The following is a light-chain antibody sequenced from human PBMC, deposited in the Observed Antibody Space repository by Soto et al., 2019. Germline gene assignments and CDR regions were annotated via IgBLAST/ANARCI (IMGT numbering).Light chain of an antibody. CDR3: QQRYSIRLS. CDR2: AAS. CDR1: QDISSY. V-gene: IGKV1-39*01. Sequence: IQLTQSPSSLSASVGDKVTITCRASQDISSYLNWYQQKPGKAPKLLVSAASTLQGRVPSRFSGSGSGTDFTLTISSLQPEDFATYHGQQRYSIRLSFGGGTKVEI. J-gene: IGKJ4*01.